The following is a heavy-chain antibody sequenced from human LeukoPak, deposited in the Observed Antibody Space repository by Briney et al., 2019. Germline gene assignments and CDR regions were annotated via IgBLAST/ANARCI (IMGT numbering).Heavy chain of an antibody. CDR2: ISSYDGSNK. J-gene: IGHJ4*02. CDR3: ASVGGYDPLFDY. Sequence: RPLTPSCAAPGFTLSSYAMHRVRQAPGKGLAWVAVISSYDGSNKYYADAVKGRFTISRDNSKNTLYLQMNSLRAEDTGVYYCASVGGYDPLFDYWGQGTLVTVSS. V-gene: IGHV3-30-3*01. CDR1: GFTLSSYA. D-gene: IGHD5-12*01.